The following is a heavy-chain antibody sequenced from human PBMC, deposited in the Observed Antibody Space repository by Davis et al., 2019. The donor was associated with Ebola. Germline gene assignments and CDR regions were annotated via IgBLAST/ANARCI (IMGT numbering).Heavy chain of an antibody. D-gene: IGHD3-3*01. CDR2: INHSGSP. Sequence: MPSEPLSLTCDVYGGSFSGYYWSWIRKPPGQGLEWIGEINHSGSPHYNPSLKSRVTISVDTSKNQFSLKLSSVTAADTAVYYCARYPPLRFLEWLPKRYGMDVWGKGTTVTVSS. CDR3: ARYPPLRFLEWLPKRYGMDV. V-gene: IGHV4-34*01. CDR1: GGSFSGYY. J-gene: IGHJ6*04.